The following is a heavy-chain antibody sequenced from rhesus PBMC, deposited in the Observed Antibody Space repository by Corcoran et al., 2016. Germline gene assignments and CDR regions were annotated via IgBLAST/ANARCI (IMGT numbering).Heavy chain of an antibody. CDR1: GGSVSGYW. CDR3: ARHTVAATGSGGLDS. Sequence: QVQLQQWGEGLVKPSETLSLTCAVYGGSVSGYWWGWIRQPPGQGLEWIGRIRSGWRTHYNPSLKSRVTISIDTSKNQFSLKVSAVTAADTAVYYGARHTVAATGSGGLDSWGQGVVVTVSS. CDR2: IRSGWRT. D-gene: IGHD4-29*01. V-gene: IGHV4-160*01. J-gene: IGHJ6*01.